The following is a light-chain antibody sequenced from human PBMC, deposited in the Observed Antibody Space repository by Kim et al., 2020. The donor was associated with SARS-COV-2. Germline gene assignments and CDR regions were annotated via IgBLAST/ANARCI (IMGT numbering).Light chain of an antibody. CDR1: HSVRNNY. V-gene: IGKV3-20*01. CDR3: QQYGSSPGIA. J-gene: IGKJ5*01. Sequence: RERAPLTCSSSHSVRNNYLPWYPQNPGQAPRLLIYGAYSRPPAIPDRFSGSGSGTDFILTITRLAPEDFAVYYCQQYGSSPGIAFGRGTRLEIK. CDR2: GAY.